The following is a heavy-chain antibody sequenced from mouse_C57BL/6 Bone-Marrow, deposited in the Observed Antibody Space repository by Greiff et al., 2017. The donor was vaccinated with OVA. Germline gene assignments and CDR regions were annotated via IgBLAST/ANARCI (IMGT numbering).Heavy chain of an antibody. CDR1: GFTFSSYA. V-gene: IGHV5-9-1*02. Sequence: EVKLMESGAGLVKPGGSLKLSCAASGFTFSSYAMSWVRQTPEKRLEWVAYISSGGGYIYYAETVKGRFTISRDNARNTRYLQMSSLKSEDTAMDYCTRDRVTRESMDYWGQGTSVTVST. J-gene: IGHJ4*01. CDR2: ISSGGGYI. CDR3: TRDRVTRESMDY. D-gene: IGHD2-12*01.